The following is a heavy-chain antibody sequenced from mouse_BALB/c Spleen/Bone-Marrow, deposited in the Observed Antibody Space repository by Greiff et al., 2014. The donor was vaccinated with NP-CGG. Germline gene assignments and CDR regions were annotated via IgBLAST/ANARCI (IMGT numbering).Heavy chain of an antibody. D-gene: IGHD2-10*02. V-gene: IGHV1S30*01. CDR1: GYSFTGYY. J-gene: IGHJ3*01. CDR2: INPYNGGI. CDR3: ARQLYGNYAY. Sequence: EVKLMESGPELVKPGPSVKISCKASGYSFTGYYMHWVKQSHGKSLEWIGKINPYNGGISYNQKFKGKATLTVDTSSSTAFMELHSLTSEDSLVYYCARQLYGNYAYWGQGTLVTVSA.